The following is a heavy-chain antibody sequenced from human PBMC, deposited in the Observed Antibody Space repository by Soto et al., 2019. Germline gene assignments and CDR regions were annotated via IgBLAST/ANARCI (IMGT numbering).Heavy chain of an antibody. Sequence: GASLRLSWAASGITFSNYAINGGRQAPKKELAWVSVISGSGGDTHYADSVKGRFSISRDNYKNTVDLQMNSLRAEDTAVYYCVKGSGQSHGWGGFVIWGQGEMVTVSS. CDR1: GITFSNYA. D-gene: IGHD6-19*01. V-gene: IGHV3-23*01. J-gene: IGHJ3*02. CDR2: ISGSGGDT. CDR3: VKGSGQSHGWGGFVI.